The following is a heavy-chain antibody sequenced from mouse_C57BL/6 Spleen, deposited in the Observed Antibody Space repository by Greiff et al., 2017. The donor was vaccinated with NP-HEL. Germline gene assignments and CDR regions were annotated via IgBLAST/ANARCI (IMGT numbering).Heavy chain of an antibody. D-gene: IGHD4-1*01. CDR2: IYPGDGDT. V-gene: IGHV1-82*01. Sequence: QVQLKESGPELVKPGASVKISCKASGYAFSSSWMNWVKQRPGKGLEWIGRIYPGDGDTNYNGKFKGKATLTADKSSSTAYMQLSSLTSEDSAVYFCARTGRGAMDYWGQGTSVTVSS. CDR1: GYAFSSSW. CDR3: ARTGRGAMDY. J-gene: IGHJ4*01.